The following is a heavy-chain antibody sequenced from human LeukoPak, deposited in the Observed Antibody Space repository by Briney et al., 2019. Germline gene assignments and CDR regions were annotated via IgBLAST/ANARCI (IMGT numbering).Heavy chain of an antibody. CDR2: ISSTGDST. CDR3: ARSDDYGDYVPVY. Sequence: GGSLRLSCAASGFGFSSHAMHWVRQAPGKGLEYVSTISSTGDSTYYANSVKGRLTISRDNSKNTLYLQMGSLRAEDMAVYYCARSDDYGDYVPVYWGQGTLVTVSS. CDR1: GFGFSSHA. V-gene: IGHV3-64*01. D-gene: IGHD4-17*01. J-gene: IGHJ4*02.